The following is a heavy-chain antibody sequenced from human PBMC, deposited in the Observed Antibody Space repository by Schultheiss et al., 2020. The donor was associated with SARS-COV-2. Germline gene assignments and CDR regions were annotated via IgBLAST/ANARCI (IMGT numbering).Heavy chain of an antibody. CDR1: GMNVGSDD. J-gene: IGHJ4*02. CDR3: ARDLLCNGGSCYSWTFDR. Sequence: GGSLRLSCAASGMNVGSDDMIWVRQAPGRGLEWISYISSSSSYTNYIDSVKGRFTISRDNAKNSLYLQMNSLRAEDTAVYYCARDLLCNGGSCYSWTFDRWGQGSLVTVSS. CDR2: ISSSSSYT. D-gene: IGHD2-15*01. V-gene: IGHV3-21*05.